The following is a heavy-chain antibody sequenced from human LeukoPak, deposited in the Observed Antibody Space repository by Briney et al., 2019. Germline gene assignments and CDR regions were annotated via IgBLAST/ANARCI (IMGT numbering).Heavy chain of an antibody. V-gene: IGHV3-30*18. Sequence: GGSLRLSCAASGFTFSSYGMHWVRQAPGKGLEWVAAIIYDGSNKYYADSVKGRFTISRDNSKNTLDLQMSSLRAEDTAVYYCAKDSSYTAAGIDYWGQGTLVTVSS. CDR2: IIYDGSNK. CDR3: AKDSSYTAAGIDY. CDR1: GFTFSSYG. D-gene: IGHD6-13*01. J-gene: IGHJ4*02.